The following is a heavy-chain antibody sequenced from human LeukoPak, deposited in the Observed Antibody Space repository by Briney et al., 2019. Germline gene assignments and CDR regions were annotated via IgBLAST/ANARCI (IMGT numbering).Heavy chain of an antibody. V-gene: IGHV3-53*01. CDR2: IHSDGTT. Sequence: GGSLSLSCAASGFTVSNNYMNWVRQAPGKGLEWVSLIHSDGTTYYADSVKGRFTISRDNSKNTLYLQMNSLRAEDTAVYYCARGSRGAFDIWGQGTMVTVSS. CDR1: GFTVSNNY. CDR3: ARGSRGAFDI. J-gene: IGHJ3*02.